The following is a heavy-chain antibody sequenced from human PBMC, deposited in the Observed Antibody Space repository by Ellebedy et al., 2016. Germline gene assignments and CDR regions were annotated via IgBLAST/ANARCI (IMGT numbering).Heavy chain of an antibody. D-gene: IGHD3-10*01. CDR2: INAGNGNT. V-gene: IGHV1-3*01. CDR1: GYTFTSYA. J-gene: IGHJ6*02. Sequence: ASVKVSCXASGYTFTSYAMHWVRQAPGQRLEWMGWINAGNGNTKYSQKFQGRVTITRDTSASTAYMELSSLRSEDTAVYYCARVQEVRGVIIGYYYYGMDVWGQGTTVTVSS. CDR3: ARVQEVRGVIIGYYYYGMDV.